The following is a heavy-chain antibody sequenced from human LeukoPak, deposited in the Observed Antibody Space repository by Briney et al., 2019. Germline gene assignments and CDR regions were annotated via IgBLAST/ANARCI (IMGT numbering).Heavy chain of an antibody. CDR3: ARGSSCSP. V-gene: IGHV3-7*01. J-gene: IGHJ5*02. CDR1: GFTFSNYG. Sequence: GGSLRLSCAASGFTFSNYGMSWVRQAPGRGLEYVANIKQDASEKYYVDSVKGRFTISRDNAKNSLFLQMNSLRVEDTAVYYCARGSSCSPWGQGTLVTVSS. D-gene: IGHD3-22*01. CDR2: IKQDASEK.